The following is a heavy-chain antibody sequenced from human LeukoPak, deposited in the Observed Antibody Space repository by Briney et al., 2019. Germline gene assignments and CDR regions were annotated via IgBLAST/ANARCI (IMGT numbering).Heavy chain of an antibody. CDR3: ARAKRGYDFWSGRPEGYFDY. J-gene: IGHJ4*02. CDR1: GFTFSSYG. Sequence: GGSLRLSCAASGFTFSSYGMHWVRQAPGKGLEWVAVIWYGGSNKYYADSVKGRFTISRDNSKNTLYLQMNSLRAEDTAVYYCARAKRGYDFWSGRPEGYFDYWGQGTLVTVSS. V-gene: IGHV3-33*01. CDR2: IWYGGSNK. D-gene: IGHD3-3*01.